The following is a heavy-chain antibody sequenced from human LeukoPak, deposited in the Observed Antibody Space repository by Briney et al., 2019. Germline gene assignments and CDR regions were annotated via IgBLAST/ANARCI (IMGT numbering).Heavy chain of an antibody. V-gene: IGHV3-53*01. J-gene: IGHJ3*02. D-gene: IGHD1-26*01. CDR1: GFTVSNNY. CDR3: ARGGDIVGTSRSAFDI. CDR2: IYSGGST. Sequence: GGSLRLSCAASGFTVSNNYMSWVRQAPGKGLEWVSLIYSGGSTDYADSVKGRFTISRDNSKNTLYLQMNSLRAEDTAVYYYARGGDIVGTSRSAFDIWGQGTMVTVSS.